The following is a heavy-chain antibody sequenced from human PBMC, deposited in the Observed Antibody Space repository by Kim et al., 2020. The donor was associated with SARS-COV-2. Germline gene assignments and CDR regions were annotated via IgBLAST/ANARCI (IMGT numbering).Heavy chain of an antibody. CDR3: ARRITMVRGAETRGVWYFDL. D-gene: IGHD3-10*01. J-gene: IGHJ2*01. V-gene: IGHV5-51*01. CDR2: IYPGDSDT. Sequence: GESLKISCKGSGYSFTSYWIGWVRQMPGKGLEWMGIIYPGDSDTRYSPSFQGQVTISADKSISTAYLQWSSLKASDTAMYYCARRITMVRGAETRGVWYFDLWGRGTLVTVSS. CDR1: GYSFTSYW.